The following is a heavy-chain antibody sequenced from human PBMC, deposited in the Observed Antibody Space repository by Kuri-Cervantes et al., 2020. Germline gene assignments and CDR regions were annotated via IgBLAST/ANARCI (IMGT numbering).Heavy chain of an antibody. CDR1: GDSISNINW. J-gene: IGHJ4*02. CDR2: THHSGGT. D-gene: IGHD6-19*01. V-gene: IGHV4-4*02. Sequence: SETLSLTCAVSGDSISNINWWSWVRQPPGKGLEWIGETHHSGGTNYNPSLKSRVIISVDTSKNQFSLKLSSVTAADTAVYYCARVGSSGWYAGYWGQGTLVTVSS. CDR3: ARVGSSGWYAGY.